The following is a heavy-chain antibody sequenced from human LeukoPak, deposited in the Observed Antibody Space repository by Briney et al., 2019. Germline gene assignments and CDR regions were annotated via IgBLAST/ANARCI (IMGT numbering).Heavy chain of an antibody. Sequence: SVKVSCKASGGTFSSYAISWVRQAPGQGLEWMGGIIPIFGTANYAQKFQGRVTITADESTSTAYMELSSLRSEDTAVYYCARDPRSGSYSEAFDIWGQGQWSPSLQ. D-gene: IGHD1-26*01. CDR2: IIPIFGTA. J-gene: IGHJ3*02. V-gene: IGHV1-69*13. CDR1: GGTFSSYA. CDR3: ARDPRSGSYSEAFDI.